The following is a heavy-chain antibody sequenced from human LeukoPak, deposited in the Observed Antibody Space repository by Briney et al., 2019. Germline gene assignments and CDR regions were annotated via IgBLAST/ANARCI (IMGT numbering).Heavy chain of an antibody. V-gene: IGHV3-7*04. D-gene: IGHD4-17*01. CDR1: GFIFSRYW. Sequence: GGSLRLSCAASGFIFSRYWMTWVRQAPGKGLEWVANIKQDGSEEYYVHSVRGRFTISRDNAKNSLYLQMNSLRTEDTAIYYCARDYGDSYWGQGTLVTVSS. CDR2: IKQDGSEE. CDR3: ARDYGDSY. J-gene: IGHJ4*02.